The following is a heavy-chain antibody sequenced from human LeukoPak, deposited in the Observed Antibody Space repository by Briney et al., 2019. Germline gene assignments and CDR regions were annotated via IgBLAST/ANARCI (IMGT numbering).Heavy chain of an antibody. CDR3: ARSFGPLGSSGRYGRFDY. CDR2: ISAYNGNT. Sequence: ASVKVSCKASGYTFTSYGISWVRQAPGQGLEWMGWISAYNGNTNYAQKLQGRVTMTTDTSTSTAYMELRSLRSDDTAVYYCARSFGPLGSSGRYGRFDYWGQGTLVTVSS. CDR1: GYTFTSYG. D-gene: IGHD6-19*01. V-gene: IGHV1-18*01. J-gene: IGHJ4*02.